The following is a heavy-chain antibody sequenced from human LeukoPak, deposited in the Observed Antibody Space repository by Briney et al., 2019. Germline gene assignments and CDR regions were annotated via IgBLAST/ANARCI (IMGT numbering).Heavy chain of an antibody. CDR3: ARDRYDIVVVPAAMRYYYYGMDV. D-gene: IGHD2-2*01. CDR2: ISYDGSNK. CDR1: GFTFISYA. J-gene: IGHJ6*02. Sequence: GRSLRVSCAASGFTFISYAMHWVRQARGKGLEWVAVISYDGSNKYYADSVKGRFTISRDNSKNTLYLQMNSLRAEDTAVYYCARDRYDIVVVPAAMRYYYYGMDVWGQGTTVTVSS. V-gene: IGHV3-30*04.